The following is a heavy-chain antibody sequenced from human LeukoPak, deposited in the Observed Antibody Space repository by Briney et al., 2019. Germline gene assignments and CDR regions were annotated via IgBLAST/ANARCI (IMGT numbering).Heavy chain of an antibody. J-gene: IGHJ4*02. CDR3: ARDIAVAGLLDY. D-gene: IGHD6-19*01. CDR2: IKEDGSEK. Sequence: GGSLRLSCAASGFTVSTYWMSWVRQAPGKGLEWVPHIKEDGSEKYYVDSVKGRFTISRDNAKNSLYLQMNSLRAEDTAVYYCARDIAVAGLLDYWGQGTLVTVSS. CDR1: GFTVSTYW. V-gene: IGHV3-7*01.